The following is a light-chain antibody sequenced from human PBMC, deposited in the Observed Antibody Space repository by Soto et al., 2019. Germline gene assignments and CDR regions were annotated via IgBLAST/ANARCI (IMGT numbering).Light chain of an antibody. J-gene: IGLJ2*01. Sequence: QSALTQPASVSGSPGQSITISCTGTSSDVGGYNYVSWYQQHPGKAPKLMIYEVSNRPSGVSYRFSGSKSGNTASLTISGLQPEDEADYYCNSYTSSSTLVFGGGTKLTVL. CDR2: EVS. CDR1: SSDVGGYNY. V-gene: IGLV2-14*01. CDR3: NSYTSSSTLV.